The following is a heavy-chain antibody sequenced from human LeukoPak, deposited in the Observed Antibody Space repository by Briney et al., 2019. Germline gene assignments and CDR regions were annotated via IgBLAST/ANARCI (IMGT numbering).Heavy chain of an antibody. CDR2: IYYSGST. V-gene: IGHV4-31*03. Sequence: SETLSLTCTVSGGSISSGGYYWSWLRQHPGMGLEWIGYIYYSGSTYYNPSLKSRVTISVDTSTNQFSLQLSSVTAADTAVYYCARSADGYNYDYWGQGTLVTVSS. CDR3: ARSADGYNYDY. CDR1: GGSISSGGYY. J-gene: IGHJ4*02. D-gene: IGHD5-24*01.